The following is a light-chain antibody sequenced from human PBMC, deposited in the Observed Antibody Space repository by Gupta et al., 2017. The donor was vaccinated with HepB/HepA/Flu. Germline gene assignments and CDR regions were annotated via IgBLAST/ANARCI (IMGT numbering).Light chain of an antibody. Sequence: ELVMTQSPATLSVSPGERATLSCRASQSLNSNLAWYQQKPGQPPTLLIYDVSTRATGVPARFSGGGSGTEFTLTISGLQSEDFAVYYCQQYNNWPPWTFGQGTQVEMK. J-gene: IGKJ1*01. CDR2: DVS. V-gene: IGKV3-15*01. CDR3: QQYNNWPPWT. CDR1: QSLNSN.